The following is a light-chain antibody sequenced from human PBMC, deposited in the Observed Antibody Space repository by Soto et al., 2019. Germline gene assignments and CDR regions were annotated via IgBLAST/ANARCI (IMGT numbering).Light chain of an antibody. CDR2: GAS. CDR1: QSVSSN. Sequence: EIVMTQSPATLSVSPGERATLSCRASQSVSSNLACYQQKPGQAPRLLIYGASTRATGNPARFSGSRSGTELTLTISSLHSEDLSVYYWQQYNSWPLTFGGGTKVEIK. J-gene: IGKJ4*01. V-gene: IGKV3-15*01. CDR3: QQYNSWPLT.